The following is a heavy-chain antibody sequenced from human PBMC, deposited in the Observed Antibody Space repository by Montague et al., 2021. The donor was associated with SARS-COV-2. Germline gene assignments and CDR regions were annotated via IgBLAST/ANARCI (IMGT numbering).Heavy chain of an antibody. D-gene: IGHD3-16*01. CDR1: GGSISSSSYY. J-gene: IGHJ6*02. Sequence: SETLSLTCTVSGGSISSSSYYWGWIRQPPGKGLEWIGSIYYSGSTYYNPSLKSRVTISVDTSKNQFSLKLSSVTAADTAVYYCARLGETYYYYYGMDVWGQGTPVPVSS. V-gene: IGHV4-39*01. CDR3: ARLGETYYYYYGMDV. CDR2: IYYSGST.